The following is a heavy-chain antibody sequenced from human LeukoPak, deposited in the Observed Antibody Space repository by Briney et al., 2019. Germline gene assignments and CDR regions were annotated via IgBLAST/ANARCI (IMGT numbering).Heavy chain of an antibody. CDR3: ASPGIAAAGRGYYYYMDV. V-gene: IGHV3-53*01. J-gene: IGHJ6*03. CDR1: GFTVSSNY. CDR2: IYSGGST. Sequence: GGSLRLSCAASGFTVSSNYMSLVRQAPGKGLEWVSVIYSGGSTYYADSVKGRFTISRDNSKNTLYLQMNSLRAEDTAVYYCASPGIAAAGRGYYYYMDVWGKGTTVTVSS. D-gene: IGHD6-13*01.